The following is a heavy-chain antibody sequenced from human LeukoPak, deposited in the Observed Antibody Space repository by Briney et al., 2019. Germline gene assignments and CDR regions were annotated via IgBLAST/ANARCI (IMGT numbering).Heavy chain of an antibody. CDR2: LDPSGSQK. Sequence: FTSSASGFTFNGAWLNWVRQAPGKGLEWVANLDPSGSQKRYVDSAKGRFTISKDNPGTSLYLEMNSLRAEDTAIYYCASWTSGNFWGQGTRVTVSS. V-gene: IGHV3-7*01. J-gene: IGHJ4*02. D-gene: IGHD1-1*01. CDR1: GFTFNGAW. CDR3: ASWTSGNF.